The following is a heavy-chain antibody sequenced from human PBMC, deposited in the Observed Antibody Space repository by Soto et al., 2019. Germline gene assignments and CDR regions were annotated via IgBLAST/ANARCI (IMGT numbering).Heavy chain of an antibody. CDR1: GGPVRDAYSY. CDR2: LSYTGST. Sequence: SETLSLTCTVSGGPVRDAYSYWTWVRQPPGKGLEWMGYLSYTGSTYYNPSLRNRASISVDESSNHLSLRLSSVTAADTAVYYCARELEGGVFDIWGRGTLVTVSS. CDR3: ARELEGGVFDI. V-gene: IGHV4-30-4*01. J-gene: IGHJ3*02. D-gene: IGHD2-8*02.